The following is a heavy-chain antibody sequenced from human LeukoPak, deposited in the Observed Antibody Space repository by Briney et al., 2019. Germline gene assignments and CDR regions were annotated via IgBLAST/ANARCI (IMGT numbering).Heavy chain of an antibody. D-gene: IGHD3-9*01. CDR2: ISRTANSI. CDR3: AALPTGYQNFDY. J-gene: IGHJ4*02. CDR1: GFTLSSYE. V-gene: IGHV3-48*03. Sequence: AGGSLRLSCAASGFTLSSYEMNWVRLAPGKGLEWISYISRTANSIYYADSVQGRFTISRDNSKNTLFLQMHSLRVEDTAVYYCAALPTGYQNFDYWGQGTLVTVSS.